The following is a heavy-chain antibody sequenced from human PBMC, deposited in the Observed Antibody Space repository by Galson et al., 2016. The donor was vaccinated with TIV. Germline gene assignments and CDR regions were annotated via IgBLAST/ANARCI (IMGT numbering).Heavy chain of an antibody. CDR2: MYYTGDT. D-gene: IGHD3-10*01. Sequence: ETLSLPCTVSGGSTSNSSYFWGWIRQPPGKGLEWIGSMYYTGDTYNTPSLKSRVTISLDTSKNQFSLKLSSVTAADTAVYYCARLTYNYGSGSYPWFDPWGQGTQVTVSS. CDR1: GGSTSNSSYF. V-gene: IGHV4-39*01. CDR3: ARLTYNYGSGSYPWFDP. J-gene: IGHJ5*02.